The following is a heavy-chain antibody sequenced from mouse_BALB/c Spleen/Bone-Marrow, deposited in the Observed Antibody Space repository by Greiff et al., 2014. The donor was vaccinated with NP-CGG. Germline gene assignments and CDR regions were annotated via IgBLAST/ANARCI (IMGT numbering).Heavy chain of an antibody. CDR2: IDPANGDT. Sequence: EVQLVESGAELVKPGASVKLSCTASGFNIKDTFMHWVKQRPEQGPEWIGRIDPANGDTKYDPKFQGKATITADTSSNTAYLQLSSLTSEDTAVYYCTKPSFYYGSSYWYFDVWGAGTTVTVSS. D-gene: IGHD1-1*01. J-gene: IGHJ1*01. CDR1: GFNIKDTF. CDR3: TKPSFYYGSSYWYFDV. V-gene: IGHV14-3*02.